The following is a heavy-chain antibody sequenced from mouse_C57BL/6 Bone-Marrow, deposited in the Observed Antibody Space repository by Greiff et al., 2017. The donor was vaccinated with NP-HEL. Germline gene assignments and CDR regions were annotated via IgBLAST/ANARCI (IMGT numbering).Heavy chain of an antibody. CDR3: ARRDFYYGSSHWYFDV. D-gene: IGHD1-1*01. CDR2: IYPRSGNT. V-gene: IGHV1-81*01. J-gene: IGHJ1*03. Sequence: QVQLQQSGAELARPGASVKLSCKASGYTFTSYGISWVKQRTGQGLEWIGEIYPRSGNTYYNEKFTGKATLTADKSSSTAYMELRSLTSEDSAVYFCARRDFYYGSSHWYFDVWGTGTTVTVSS. CDR1: GYTFTSYG.